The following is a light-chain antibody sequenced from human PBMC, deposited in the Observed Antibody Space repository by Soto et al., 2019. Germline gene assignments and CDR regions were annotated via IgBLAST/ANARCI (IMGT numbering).Light chain of an antibody. CDR3: QSFDSSDHRVV. J-gene: IGLJ2*01. CDR2: EGD. V-gene: IGLV6-57*03. Sequence: NFMLTQPHSVSESPGKTITISCTRTSGSIATNYVQWYQKRPGSAPTSVMYEGDQRPSGVPDRFSGSIDSSSNSASLTISGLKTEDEADYYCQSFDSSDHRVVFGGGTKLTVL. CDR1: SGSIATNY.